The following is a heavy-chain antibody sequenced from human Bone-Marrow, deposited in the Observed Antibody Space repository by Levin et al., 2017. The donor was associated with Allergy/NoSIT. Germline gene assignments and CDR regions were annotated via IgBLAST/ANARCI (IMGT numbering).Heavy chain of an antibody. J-gene: IGHJ3*02. CDR2: IWYDGSNK. V-gene: IGHV3-33*01. CDR3: ARDLRTPTYYDILTGYYSVGAFDI. Sequence: GGSLRLSCAASGFTFSSYGMHWVRQAPGKGLEWVAVIWYDGSNKYYADSVKGRFTISRDNSKNTLYLQMNSLRAEDTAVYYCARDLRTPTYYDILTGYYSVGAFDIWGQGTMVTVSS. D-gene: IGHD3-9*01. CDR1: GFTFSSYG.